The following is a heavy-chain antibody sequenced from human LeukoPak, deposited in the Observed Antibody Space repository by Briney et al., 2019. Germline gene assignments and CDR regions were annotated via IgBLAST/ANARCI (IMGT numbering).Heavy chain of an antibody. J-gene: IGHJ4*02. V-gene: IGHV4-59*01. Sequence: SETLSLTCTASGGSISSYYWSWIRQPPGKGLEWIGYIYYSGSTNYNPSLKSRVTISVDTSKNQFSLKLSSVTAADTAVYYCARAIAVATFDYWGQGTLVTVSS. D-gene: IGHD6-19*01. CDR2: IYYSGST. CDR3: ARAIAVATFDY. CDR1: GGSISSYY.